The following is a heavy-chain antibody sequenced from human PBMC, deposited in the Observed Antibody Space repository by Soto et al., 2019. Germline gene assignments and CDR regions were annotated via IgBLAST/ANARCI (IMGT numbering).Heavy chain of an antibody. CDR1: GDSVSSDSAD. J-gene: IGHJ6*02. Sequence: PSQTRSLTCXISGDSVSSDSADWNWIRQSPSRGLEWLGRTYYRSKWYNDYAVSVKSRIIIKADTSRNQFSLQLNSVTPEDTAVYYCARDLSGMDVWGQGTTVTVSS. V-gene: IGHV6-1*01. D-gene: IGHD3-16*02. CDR2: TYYRSKWYN. CDR3: ARDLSGMDV.